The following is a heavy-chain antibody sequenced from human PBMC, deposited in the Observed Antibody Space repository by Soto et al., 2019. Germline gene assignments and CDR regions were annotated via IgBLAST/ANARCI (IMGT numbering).Heavy chain of an antibody. Sequence: SETLSLTYTVSGGSISSSSYYWGWIRQPPGKGLEWIGSIYYSGSTYYNPSLKSRVTISVDTSKNQFSLKLSSVTAADTAVYYCARLWFGELLFDYWGQGTLVTVSS. D-gene: IGHD3-10*01. CDR1: GGSISSSSYY. CDR2: IYYSGST. CDR3: ARLWFGELLFDY. V-gene: IGHV4-39*01. J-gene: IGHJ4*02.